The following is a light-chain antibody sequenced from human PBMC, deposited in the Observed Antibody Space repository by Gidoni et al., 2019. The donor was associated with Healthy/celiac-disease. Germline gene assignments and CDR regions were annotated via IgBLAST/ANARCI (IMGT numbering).Light chain of an antibody. V-gene: IGKV1-39*01. CDR1: QSISSY. Sequence: IQITQSPSSLSASVGDRVTITSRASQSISSYVNWYQQKPGKAPMLLIYAASSLQSGVPPRFSGSGSGTDFTLTISSLQPEDFATYYYQQSYSTRWTFGQGTKVEIK. CDR2: AAS. CDR3: QQSYSTRWT. J-gene: IGKJ1*01.